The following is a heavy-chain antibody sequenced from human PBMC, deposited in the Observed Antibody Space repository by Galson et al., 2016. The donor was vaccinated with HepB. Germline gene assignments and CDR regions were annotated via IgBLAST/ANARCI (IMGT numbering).Heavy chain of an antibody. J-gene: IGHJ5*02. CDR3: ARQAASGRRGWFDP. Sequence: SLRLSCAASGFTFSSYAMPWVRQAPGKGLEWVALISFDGGDKYYADSVRGRFTISRDNSKSTLYLQMNSLRVDDTAVYYCARQAASGRRGWFDPWGQGTLVTVSS. D-gene: IGHD6-13*01. V-gene: IGHV3-30*04. CDR2: ISFDGGDK. CDR1: GFTFSSYA.